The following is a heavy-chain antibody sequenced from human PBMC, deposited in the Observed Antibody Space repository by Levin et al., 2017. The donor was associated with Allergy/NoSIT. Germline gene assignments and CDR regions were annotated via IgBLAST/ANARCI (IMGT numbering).Heavy chain of an antibody. Sequence: ASVKVSCKASGYTFTSFGINWVRQAPGQGLEWMGWISAHNGNTNFAQKLQGRVTMTTDTSTSTAYMELRSLRSDDTAVYYCAACITLVRGVPKSYFDYWGQGTLVTVSS. D-gene: IGHD3-10*01. V-gene: IGHV1-18*01. CDR3: AACITLVRGVPKSYFDY. J-gene: IGHJ4*02. CDR1: GYTFTSFG. CDR2: ISAHNGNT.